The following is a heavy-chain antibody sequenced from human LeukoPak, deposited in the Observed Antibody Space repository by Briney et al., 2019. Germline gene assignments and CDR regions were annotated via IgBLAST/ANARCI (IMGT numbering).Heavy chain of an antibody. CDR2: IIPILGIA. CDR1: GGTFSSYA. J-gene: IGHJ4*02. Sequence: SVKVSCKASGGTFSSYAISWVRQAPGQGLEWMGRIIPILGIANYAQRFQGRVTITADKSTSTAYMELGSLRSEDTAVYYCARAPRRQWLVDARKYYFDYWGQGTLVTVSS. V-gene: IGHV1-69*04. CDR3: ARAPRRQWLVDARKYYFDY. D-gene: IGHD6-19*01.